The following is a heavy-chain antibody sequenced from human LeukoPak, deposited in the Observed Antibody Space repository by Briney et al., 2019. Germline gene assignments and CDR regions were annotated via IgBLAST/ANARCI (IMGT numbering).Heavy chain of an antibody. Sequence: ALVKVSCKASGYTFTSYDINWVRQATGQGLEWMGWMNPNSGNTGYAQKFQGRVTMTRNTSISTAYMELSSLRSEDTAVYYCARAPAYSSSWYNWFDPWGQGTLVTVSS. D-gene: IGHD6-13*01. J-gene: IGHJ5*02. CDR3: ARAPAYSSSWYNWFDP. V-gene: IGHV1-8*01. CDR1: GYTFTSYD. CDR2: MNPNSGNT.